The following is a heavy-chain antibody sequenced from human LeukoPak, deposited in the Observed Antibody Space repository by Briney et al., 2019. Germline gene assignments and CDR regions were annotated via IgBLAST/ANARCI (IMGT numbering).Heavy chain of an antibody. CDR2: IYSGGST. J-gene: IGHJ5*02. CDR3: ARGASGSYDRWFDP. Sequence: GGSLRLSCAASGFTFSSNYMSWVRQAPGKGLEWVSVIYSGGSTYYADSVKGRFTISRDNSKNTLYLQMNSLRAEDTAVYYCARGASGSYDRWFDPWGQGTLVTVSS. V-gene: IGHV3-53*01. CDR1: GFTFSSNY. D-gene: IGHD1-26*01.